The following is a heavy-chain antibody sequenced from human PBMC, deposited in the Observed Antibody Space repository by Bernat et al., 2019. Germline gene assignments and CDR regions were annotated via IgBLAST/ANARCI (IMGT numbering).Heavy chain of an antibody. CDR3: ASLYCSSVTCYDY. J-gene: IGHJ4*02. V-gene: IGHV3-74*01. CDR1: GFTFSIYS. D-gene: IGHD2-2*01. CDR2: IKNDGSIT. Sequence: EVQLVESGGGLVQPGVSLRLSCAASGFTFSIYSMHWVRQAPGKGLVCVSHIKNDGSITSYADSVRGRFTISRDNAKNTLYLQMNSLRAEDTAVYYCASLYCSSVTCYDYWGQGTLVTVSS.